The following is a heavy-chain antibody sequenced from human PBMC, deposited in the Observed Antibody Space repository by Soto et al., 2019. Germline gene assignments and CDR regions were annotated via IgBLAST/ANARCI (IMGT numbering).Heavy chain of an antibody. V-gene: IGHV1-18*01. D-gene: IGHD1-1*01. Sequence: QVQLVQSEAEVKKPGASVKVSCKASGYTFTSYGISWVRQASGRGLEWMGWISAYNGNTKYAQKLQGRVTMTTDTSTSTAYMEMRSLRSDVTAVYYCARDEAYKWNDGGWFDPWGQGTLVTVSS. CDR3: ARDEAYKWNDGGWFDP. J-gene: IGHJ5*02. CDR1: GYTFTSYG. CDR2: ISAYNGNT.